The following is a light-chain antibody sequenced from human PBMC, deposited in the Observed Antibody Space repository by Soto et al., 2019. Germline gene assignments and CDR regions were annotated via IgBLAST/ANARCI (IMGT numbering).Light chain of an antibody. J-gene: IGKJ1*01. CDR2: DAS. V-gene: IGKV3-11*01. CDR3: HLRGSWPRGT. Sequence: EIVLTQSPATLSLSPGETATLSCRASQSVSSYLAWYQQKPGQAPRLLIYDASNRATGIPARFSGSGSGTDFPLTISSLEPEDFAVYYCHLRGSWPRGTFGQGTKVEIK. CDR1: QSVSSY.